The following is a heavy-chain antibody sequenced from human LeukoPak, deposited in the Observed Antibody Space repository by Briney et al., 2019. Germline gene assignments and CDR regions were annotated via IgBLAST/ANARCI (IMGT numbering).Heavy chain of an antibody. J-gene: IGHJ5*02. CDR3: ARDVTYYGADWFDP. Sequence: GGSLRLSCAASGFTFSSYWMSWVRQAPGKGLEWVANIKQDGSEKYYVDSVKGRFTISRDNAKNSLFLQMNSLRAEDTAVYYCARDVTYYGADWFDPWGQGTLVTVSS. D-gene: IGHD4-17*01. V-gene: IGHV3-7*01. CDR2: IKQDGSEK. CDR1: GFTFSSYW.